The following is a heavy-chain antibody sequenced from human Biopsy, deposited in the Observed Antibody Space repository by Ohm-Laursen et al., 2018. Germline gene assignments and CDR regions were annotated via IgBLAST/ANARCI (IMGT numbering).Heavy chain of an antibody. CDR2: INHSGST. Sequence: SDTLSLTCAVYGGSFSGYFLSWIRPPPREGVGGVGGINHSGSTNYNPSLKSRVTISVETAKNQFSLKLSSVTAADTAVYYCARGRLRAVARFDYWGQGTLVTVSS. CDR3: ARGRLRAVARFDY. CDR1: GGSFSGYF. J-gene: IGHJ4*02. D-gene: IGHD6-19*01. V-gene: IGHV4-34*01.